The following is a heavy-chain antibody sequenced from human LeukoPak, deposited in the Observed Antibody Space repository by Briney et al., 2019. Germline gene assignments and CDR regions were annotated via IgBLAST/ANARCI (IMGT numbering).Heavy chain of an antibody. D-gene: IGHD2-21*02. J-gene: IGHJ4*02. CDR3: ATIRRNKGVVVTAIPPPTDEDYFDY. Sequence: SSEALSLTCAVYGGSFSTYYWSWIRQPPGKGLEWIGEINHSGSTNYNPSLKSRVTISVDTSKNQFSLKLSSVTAADTAVYYCATIRRNKGVVVTAIPPPTDEDYFDYWGQGTLVTVSS. V-gene: IGHV4-34*01. CDR2: INHSGST. CDR1: GGSFSTYY.